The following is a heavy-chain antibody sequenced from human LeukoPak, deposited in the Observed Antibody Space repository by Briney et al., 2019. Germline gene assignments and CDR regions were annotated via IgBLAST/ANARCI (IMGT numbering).Heavy chain of an antibody. V-gene: IGHV4-4*07. D-gene: IGHD6-13*01. Sequence: SETLSLTCTVSGGSISSYYWSWIRQPAAKGLEWIGRIYGSGGTNYNPSLRSRVTMLLDTSKNQISLRLRSVTAADTAVYYCARDNSSSWYRTDWFDPWGQGTLVIVSS. CDR1: GGSISSYY. CDR3: ARDNSSSWYRTDWFDP. CDR2: IYGSGGT. J-gene: IGHJ5*02.